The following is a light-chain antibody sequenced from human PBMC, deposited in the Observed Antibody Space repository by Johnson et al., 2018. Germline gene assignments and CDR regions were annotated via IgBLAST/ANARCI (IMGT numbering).Light chain of an antibody. CDR1: SSNIGNNY. CDR3: GTWDSSLSAGNA. Sequence: QSVLTQPPSVSAAPGQKVTISCSGSSSNIGNNYVSWYQQLPGTAPKLLIYENNKRPSGIPDRFSGSKSGTSATLGITGLQTGDEADYYCGTWDSSLSAGNAFGPGTKVTVL. V-gene: IGLV1-51*02. CDR2: ENN. J-gene: IGLJ1*01.